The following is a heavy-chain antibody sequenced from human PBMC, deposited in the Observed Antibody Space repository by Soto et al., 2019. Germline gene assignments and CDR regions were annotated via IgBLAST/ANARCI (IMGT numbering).Heavy chain of an antibody. CDR3: AKDVRITMVRGANLH. CDR2: ISGSGGST. J-gene: IGHJ4*02. D-gene: IGHD3-10*01. CDR1: GFTFSSYA. V-gene: IGHV3-23*01. Sequence: GGSLRLSCAASGFTFSSYAMSWVRQAPGKGLEWVSAISGSGGSTYYADSVKGRFTISRDNSKNTLYLQMNSLRAEDTAVYYCAKDVRITMVRGANLHWGQGTLVTVSS.